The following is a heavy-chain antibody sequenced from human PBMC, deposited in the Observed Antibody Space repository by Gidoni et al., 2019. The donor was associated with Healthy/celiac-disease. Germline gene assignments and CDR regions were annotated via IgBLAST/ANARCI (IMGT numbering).Heavy chain of an antibody. J-gene: IGHJ4*02. D-gene: IGHD6-13*01. V-gene: IGHV3-23*01. Sequence: EVQLLESGGGLVPPGGSLRLSCAASGFPFSSDAMSLVRHAPGKWLEWVSAISGSGGSTYYADSVKGRFTISRDNSKNTLYLQMNSLRAEDTAVYYCATYSSSWYRGVDYWGQGTLVTVSS. CDR2: ISGSGGST. CDR1: GFPFSSDA. CDR3: ATYSSSWYRGVDY.